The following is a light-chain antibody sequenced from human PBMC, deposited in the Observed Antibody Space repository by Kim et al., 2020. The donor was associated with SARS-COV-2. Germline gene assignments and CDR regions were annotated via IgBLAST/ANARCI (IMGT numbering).Light chain of an antibody. J-gene: IGLJ2*01. V-gene: IGLV3-1*01. CDR2: QDT. CDR3: QPWDSTSVV. Sequence: SYELTQSPSMSVSPGQTASITCSGDKLGDKYACWYQQKPGQSPVLVIYQDTKRPSGIPERFSGSNSGNTATLTISGTQAMDEADYYCQPWDSTSVVFGGG. CDR1: KLGDKY.